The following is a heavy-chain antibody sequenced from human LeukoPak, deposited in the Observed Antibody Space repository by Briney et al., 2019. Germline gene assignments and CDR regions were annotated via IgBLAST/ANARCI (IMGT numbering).Heavy chain of an antibody. CDR2: IKQDGSER. CDR1: GFTFSSYW. V-gene: IGHV3-7*01. Sequence: GGSLRLSCVVSGFTFSSYWMSWVRQAPGKGLEWVASIKQDGSERYYVDSVKGRFTISRDDARNSLYLQMNSLRVEDTAVYYCATRVRDGYNNYYFYYMDVWGKGTTVTVSS. D-gene: IGHD5-24*01. J-gene: IGHJ6*03. CDR3: ATRVRDGYNNYYFYYMDV.